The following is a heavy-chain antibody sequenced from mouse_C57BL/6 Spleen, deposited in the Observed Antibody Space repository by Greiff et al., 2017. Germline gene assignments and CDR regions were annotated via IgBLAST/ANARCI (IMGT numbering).Heavy chain of an antibody. CDR2: IDPANGNT. D-gene: IGHD1-1*01. Sequence: VHVKQSVAELVRPGASVKLSCTASGFNIKNTYMHWVKQRPEQGLEWIGRIDPANGNTKYAPKFQGKATITADTSSNTAYLQLSSLTSEDTAIYYCAGGTTVEATKRYYYAMDYWGQGTSVTVSS. V-gene: IGHV14-3*01. CDR3: AGGTTVEATKRYYYAMDY. J-gene: IGHJ4*01. CDR1: GFNIKNTY.